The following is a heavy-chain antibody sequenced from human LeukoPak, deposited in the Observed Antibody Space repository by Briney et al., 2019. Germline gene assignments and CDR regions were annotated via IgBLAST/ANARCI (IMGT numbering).Heavy chain of an antibody. J-gene: IGHJ1*01. CDR1: GYTFSTYA. V-gene: IGHV3-33*01. CDR3: AREGDSRWGELSP. D-gene: IGHD3-16*02. Sequence: GGSLRLSCAASGYTFSTYAIHWVRQAPGKGLEWVAVIWFDGSEQYYADSVKGRFIISRDNSKSTSNLQLNSLRAEDTAVYYCAREGDSRWGELSPWGQGTLVTVSS. CDR2: IWFDGSEQ.